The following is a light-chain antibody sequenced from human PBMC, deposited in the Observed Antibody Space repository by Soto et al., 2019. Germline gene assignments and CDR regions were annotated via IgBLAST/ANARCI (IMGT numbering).Light chain of an antibody. Sequence: DVQMTQSPSTLSASVGDRVTITCRASQSVASWLAWFQQKQGKAPKLLLYLASSLEVGVPSRFSGRGSGTEFTLTIISLQPDECATEYCLHSFAYSWTFGQGNKVEIK. CDR1: QSVASW. J-gene: IGKJ1*01. CDR3: LHSFAYSWT. V-gene: IGKV1-5*03. CDR2: LAS.